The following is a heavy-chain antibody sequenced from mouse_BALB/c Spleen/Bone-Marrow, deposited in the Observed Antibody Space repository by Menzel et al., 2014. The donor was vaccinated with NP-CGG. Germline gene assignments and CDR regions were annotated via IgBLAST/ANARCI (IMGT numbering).Heavy chain of an antibody. D-gene: IGHD2-3*01. CDR1: GFDFSRYW. V-gene: IGHV4-1*02. Sequence: EVKLVESGGGLVQPGGSLKLSCAASGFDFSRYWMSWVRQAPGKGLQWIGEINPESNTINYTLSLKDKFIISRDNAKSTLYLQMSKVRSEDTALYCCARLGYYGWFAYWGQGTLVTVSA. J-gene: IGHJ3*01. CDR2: INPESNTI. CDR3: ARLGYYGWFAY.